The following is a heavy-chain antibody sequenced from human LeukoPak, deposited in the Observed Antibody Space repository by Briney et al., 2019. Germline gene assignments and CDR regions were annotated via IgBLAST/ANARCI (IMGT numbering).Heavy chain of an antibody. D-gene: IGHD5-24*01. CDR1: GFTFSSYE. Sequence: PGGSLRLSCAASGFTFSSYEMNWVRQAPGKGLEWVANIKQDGSEKYYVDSVKGRFTISRDNAKNSLYLQMNSLRDEDTAVYYCARVRNYSTYYYYYYYMDVWGKGTTVTVSS. CDR3: ARVRNYSTYYYYYYYMDV. CDR2: IKQDGSEK. J-gene: IGHJ6*03. V-gene: IGHV3-7*01.